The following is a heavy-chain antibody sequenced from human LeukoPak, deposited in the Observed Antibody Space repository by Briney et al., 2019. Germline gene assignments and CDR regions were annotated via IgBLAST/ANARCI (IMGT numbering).Heavy chain of an antibody. Sequence: SETLSLTCTVSGGSISSYYWSWIRQPPGKGLGWIGYISYSGTNNYNPSLKSRVTISVDTSKNHFSLKLTSVTAADTAVYYCARDVRRRDGYNYAEVWGQGTLVTVSS. CDR3: ARDVRRRDGYNYAEV. V-gene: IGHV4-59*01. J-gene: IGHJ4*02. CDR1: GGSISSYY. D-gene: IGHD5-24*01. CDR2: ISYSGTN.